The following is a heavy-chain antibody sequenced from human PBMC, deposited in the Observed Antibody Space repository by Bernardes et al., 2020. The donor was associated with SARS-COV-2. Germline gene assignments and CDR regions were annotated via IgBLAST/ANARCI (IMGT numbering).Heavy chain of an antibody. Sequence: SLRLSCAASGFTFISYGMHWVRQAPGKGLEWVALISYDGSNKYYTDSVKDRFTISRDNSKNTLFLQMNSLRAEDTAVYYCAKAYRWEVYDCSGPVDYWGQGALVTVSS. V-gene: IGHV3-30*18. CDR3: AKAYRWEVYDCSGPVDY. CDR1: GFTFISYG. D-gene: IGHD3-22*01. J-gene: IGHJ4*02. CDR2: ISYDGSNK.